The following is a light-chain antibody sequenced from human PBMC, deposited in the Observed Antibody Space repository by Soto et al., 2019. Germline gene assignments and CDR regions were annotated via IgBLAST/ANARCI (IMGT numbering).Light chain of an antibody. J-gene: IGKJ5*01. V-gene: IGKV3D-15*02. Sequence: EIVMMQSPATLSVSPGERATLSCRASQIIANNLAWYQQKPGQAPRLLIYGASTRATGIPARFSGSGSGTDFTLTISRLEPEDFAVYYCQQYGNSPITFGQGTRLEIK. CDR2: GAS. CDR1: QIIANN. CDR3: QQYGNSPIT.